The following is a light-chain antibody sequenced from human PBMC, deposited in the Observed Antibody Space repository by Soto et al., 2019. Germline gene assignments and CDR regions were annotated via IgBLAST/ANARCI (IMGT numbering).Light chain of an antibody. V-gene: IGKV3-11*01. J-gene: IGKJ1*01. CDR2: DAS. Sequence: EIVLTQSPATLSLSPGERATLSCRASQSISIFLACYQQKPGQAPRLLIYDASNRATGIPARFSGSGSGTDFTLTISSLEPEDFAVYYCQHRSTWWTFGQGTKVEIK. CDR1: QSISIF. CDR3: QHRSTWWT.